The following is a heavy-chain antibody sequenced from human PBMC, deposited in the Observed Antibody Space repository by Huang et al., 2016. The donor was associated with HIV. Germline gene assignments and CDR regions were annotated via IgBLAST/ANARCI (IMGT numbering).Heavy chain of an antibody. CDR3: ARPLLGYSNGYYFDN. Sequence: EVQLVQSGAVVKKPGESLKISCKGFGYRFTNYWIGWVRQMPGKGLEWMGIIYSGDTDTKYSPSCQGQVTISADKSVSTAYLQWSRLKASDSAVYYCARPLLGYSNGYYFDNWGQGSLVTVSS. CDR2: IYSGDTDT. V-gene: IGHV5-51*03. CDR1: GYRFTNYW. D-gene: IGHD5-18*01. J-gene: IGHJ4*02.